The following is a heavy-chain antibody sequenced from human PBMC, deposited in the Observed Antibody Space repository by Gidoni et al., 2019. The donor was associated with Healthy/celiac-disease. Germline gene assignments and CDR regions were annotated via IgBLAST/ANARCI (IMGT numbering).Heavy chain of an antibody. Sequence: QVQLQESGPGLVKPSQTLSLTCTVSGGSISSGGYYWSWIRQHPGKGLEWIGYIYYSGSTYYNPSLKSRVTISVDTSKNQFSLKLSSVTAADTAVYYCARYFDSSGYGTNDAFDIWGQGTMVTVSS. CDR1: GGSISSGGYY. D-gene: IGHD3-22*01. J-gene: IGHJ3*02. V-gene: IGHV4-31*03. CDR2: IYYSGST. CDR3: ARYFDSSGYGTNDAFDI.